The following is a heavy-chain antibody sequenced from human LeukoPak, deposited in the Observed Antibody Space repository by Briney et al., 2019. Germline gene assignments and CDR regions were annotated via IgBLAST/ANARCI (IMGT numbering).Heavy chain of an antibody. CDR1: GFTFSSYW. Sequence: PGGSLRLSCAASGFTFSSYWMHWVRQAPGKGLVWVSRINTDGSSTSYADSVKGRFTISRDNAKNTLYLQMNSLRAEDTAVYYCARDPRYCSSTGCYNHWGQGTLVTVSS. CDR3: ARDPRYCSSTGCYNH. CDR2: INTDGSST. V-gene: IGHV3-74*01. J-gene: IGHJ5*02. D-gene: IGHD2-2*02.